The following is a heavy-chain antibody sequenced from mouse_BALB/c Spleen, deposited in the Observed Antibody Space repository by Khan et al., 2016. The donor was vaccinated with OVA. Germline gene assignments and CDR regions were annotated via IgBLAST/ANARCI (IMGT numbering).Heavy chain of an antibody. CDR1: DYTFTDYS. J-gene: IGHJ3*01. Sequence: QIQLVQSGPELKKPGETVKISCKASDYTFTDYSMHWVKQAPGKGLKWMGWINTETGEPTYADDFKGRFAFSLETSASTAYLQINNLKNEDTATYFCARNFLYYYGSSPFAYWGQGTLVTVSA. V-gene: IGHV9-2-1*01. CDR3: ARNFLYYYGSSPFAY. D-gene: IGHD1-1*01. CDR2: INTETGEP.